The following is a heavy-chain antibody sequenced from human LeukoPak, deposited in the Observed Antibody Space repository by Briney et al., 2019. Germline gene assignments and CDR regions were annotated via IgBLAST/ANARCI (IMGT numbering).Heavy chain of an antibody. Sequence: SETLSLTCAVYGGSFSGYYWSWIRQPPGKGLEWIGEINHSGSTNYNPSLKSRVTISVDTSKNQFSLKLSSVTAADTAVYYCARFGAAAKGFDYWGQGTLVTVSS. D-gene: IGHD6-13*01. CDR2: INHSGST. J-gene: IGHJ4*02. CDR1: GGSFSGYY. V-gene: IGHV4-34*01. CDR3: ARFGAAAKGFDY.